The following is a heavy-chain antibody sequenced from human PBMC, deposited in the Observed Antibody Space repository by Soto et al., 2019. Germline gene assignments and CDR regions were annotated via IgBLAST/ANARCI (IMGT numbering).Heavy chain of an antibody. CDR3: ARVIPYENSAFYFDY. Sequence: ASVQVSCKASGYTFSTYYIHWVRQAPGQGLEWMGVINPSGGGTHYAEEFQDRITLTRDTSTRTLYMELTSLRSEDTAVYYCARVIPYENSAFYFDYWGQGTLVTVSS. D-gene: IGHD3-22*01. J-gene: IGHJ4*02. CDR2: INPSGGGT. V-gene: IGHV1-46*01. CDR1: GYTFSTYY.